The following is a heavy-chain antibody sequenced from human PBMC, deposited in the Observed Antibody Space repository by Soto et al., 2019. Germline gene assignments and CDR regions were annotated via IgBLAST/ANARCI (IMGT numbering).Heavy chain of an antibody. Sequence: GGSLRLSCAASGFTFSSYSMNWVRQAPGKGLEWVSSISSSSSYIYYADSVKGRFTISRDNAKNSLYLQMNSLRAEETAVYYCARIAVAGTVSFDYWGQGTLVTVSS. CDR2: ISSSSSYI. CDR3: ARIAVAGTVSFDY. CDR1: GFTFSSYS. V-gene: IGHV3-21*01. D-gene: IGHD6-19*01. J-gene: IGHJ4*02.